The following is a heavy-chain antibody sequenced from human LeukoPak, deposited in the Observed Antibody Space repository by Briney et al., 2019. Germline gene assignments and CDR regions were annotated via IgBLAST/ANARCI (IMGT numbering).Heavy chain of an antibody. CDR3: AKPSVADSSAYRPIDC. D-gene: IGHD3-22*01. Sequence: QSGGSLRLSCAASGITFSTCWMSWVRQAPGKGLEWVATIKPDGSDKRYVDSVKGRFTISRDDAKNSLYLQMDSLRAEDTAMYYCAKPSVADSSAYRPIDCWGQGTLVTVSS. CDR1: GITFSTCW. CDR2: IKPDGSDK. J-gene: IGHJ4*02. V-gene: IGHV3-7*01.